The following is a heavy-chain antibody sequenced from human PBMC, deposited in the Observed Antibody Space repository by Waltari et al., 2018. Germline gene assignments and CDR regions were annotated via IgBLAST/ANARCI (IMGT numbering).Heavy chain of an antibody. J-gene: IGHJ6*02. D-gene: IGHD3-3*01. CDR1: GGTFSSYA. Sequence: QVQLVQSGAEVKKPGSSVKVSCKASGGTFSSYAISWVRPAPGQGLEWMGRIIPIFGTANYAQKCQGRVTITADKSTSTAYMELSSLRSEDTAVYYCARDNAYYDFWSGYYYGMDVWGQGTTVTVSS. CDR2: IIPIFGTA. V-gene: IGHV1-69*08. CDR3: ARDNAYYDFWSGYYYGMDV.